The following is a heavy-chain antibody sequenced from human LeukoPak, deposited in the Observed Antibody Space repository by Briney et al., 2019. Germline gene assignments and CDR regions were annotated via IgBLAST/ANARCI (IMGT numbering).Heavy chain of an antibody. CDR2: IYTSGNT. D-gene: IGHD6-13*01. J-gene: IGHJ6*03. CDR3: ARSAVAGTVGYYYYYMDV. V-gene: IGHV4-4*07. Sequence: SETLSLTCTVSGGSISSYYWSWIRQPAGKGLEWIGRIYTSGNTNYNPSLKSRVTMSLDTSKNQFSLKLHSVTAADTALYYCARSAVAGTVGYYYYYMDVWDKGTTVTVSS. CDR1: GGSISSYY.